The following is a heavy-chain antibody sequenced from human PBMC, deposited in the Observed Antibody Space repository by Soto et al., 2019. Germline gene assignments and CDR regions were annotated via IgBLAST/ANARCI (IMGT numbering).Heavy chain of an antibody. CDR2: VSYSGTT. V-gene: IGHV4-61*01. CDR1: GVSVNSGSFY. Sequence: SETLSLTCTVSGVSVNSGSFYWTWIRQPPGKGLEWIGFVSYSGTTKYNASRKSRVTISVDTSRSQISLKVSSVTAADTAVYYCARGATVTHSDYWGQGTLVTVSS. J-gene: IGHJ4*02. D-gene: IGHD4-17*01. CDR3: ARGATVTHSDY.